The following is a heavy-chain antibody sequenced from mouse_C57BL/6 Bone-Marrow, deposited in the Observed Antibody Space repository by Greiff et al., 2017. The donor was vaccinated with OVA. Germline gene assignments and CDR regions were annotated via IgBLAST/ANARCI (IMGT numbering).Heavy chain of an antibody. D-gene: IGHD1-1*01. J-gene: IGHJ3*01. CDR1: GYTFTSYW. V-gene: IGHV1-72*01. CDR2: IDPNSGGT. CDR3: AREGAFIPTVKRAWFAY. Sequence: QVQLQQPGAELVKPGASVKLSCKASGYTFTSYWMHWVKQRPGRGLEWIGRIDPNSGGTKYNEKFKNKATLTVAKPSSTAYMQLSSLTSEDSAVYYCAREGAFIPTVKRAWFAYWGQGTLVTVSA.